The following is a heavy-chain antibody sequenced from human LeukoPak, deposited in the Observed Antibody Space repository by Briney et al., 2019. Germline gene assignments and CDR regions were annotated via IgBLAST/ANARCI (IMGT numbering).Heavy chain of an antibody. CDR3: ACGIVGASPFDY. J-gene: IGHJ4*02. V-gene: IGHV4-39*01. D-gene: IGHD1-26*01. Sequence: PSETLSLTCTVSGGSISSSSYYWGWNRQPPGKGLEWIGSIYYSGSTYYNPSLKSRVTISVDTSKNQFSLKLSSVTAADTAVYYCACGIVGASPFDYWGQGTLVTVSS. CDR1: GGSISSSSYY. CDR2: IYYSGST.